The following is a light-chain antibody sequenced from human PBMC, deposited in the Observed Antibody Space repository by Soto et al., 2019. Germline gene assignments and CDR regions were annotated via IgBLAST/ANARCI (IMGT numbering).Light chain of an antibody. CDR3: QQYSGSPFT. J-gene: IGKJ3*01. CDR1: QIVSSTF. Sequence: EIVLTQSPGTLSLSPGERATLSCRASQIVSSTFLAWYQQKPGQAPRLLIYGASSRATGIPDRFSGSGSGTDFTLTISRLEPEDFAVYYCQQYSGSPFTFGPGTKVDIK. V-gene: IGKV3-20*01. CDR2: GAS.